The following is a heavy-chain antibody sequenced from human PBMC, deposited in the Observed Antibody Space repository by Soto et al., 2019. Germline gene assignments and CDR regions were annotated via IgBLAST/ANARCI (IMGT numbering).Heavy chain of an antibody. CDR2: ISPYNGNT. CDR1: GYTFTSYG. J-gene: IGHJ5*02. CDR3: VRGGAPAVPGNWFDL. D-gene: IGHD2-2*01. Sequence: QVQLVQSGAEVKKPGASVKVSCKASGYTFTSYGISWVRQAPGQGLEWMGWISPYNGNTNYAQKLQGRVTVTTDKYTKTAYRELRRLRSDDTAVYYCVRGGAPAVPGNWFDLWGQGPLFTVSS. V-gene: IGHV1-18*01.